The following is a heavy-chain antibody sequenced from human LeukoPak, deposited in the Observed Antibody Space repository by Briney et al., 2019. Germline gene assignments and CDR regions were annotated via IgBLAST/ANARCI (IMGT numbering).Heavy chain of an antibody. D-gene: IGHD3-22*01. Sequence: GGSLRLSCAASGFTFSSYSMNWFRQAPGKGLEWVSSISSSSSYIYYADSVKGRFTISRDNAKNSLYLQMNSLTAEDTAVYYCARDFSGDYYDSSGYYDFGIDYWGQGTLVTVSS. J-gene: IGHJ4*02. V-gene: IGHV3-21*01. CDR3: ARDFSGDYYDSSGYYDFGIDY. CDR2: ISSSSSYI. CDR1: GFTFSSYS.